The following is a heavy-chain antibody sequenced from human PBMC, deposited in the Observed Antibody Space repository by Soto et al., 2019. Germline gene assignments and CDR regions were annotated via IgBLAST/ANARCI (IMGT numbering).Heavy chain of an antibody. CDR2: IYYSGST. D-gene: IGHD5-12*01. Sequence: SETLSLTCTVSGGSISSGGYYWSWIRQHPGKGLEWIGYIYYSGSTYYNPSLKSRVTISVDTSKNQFSLKLSSVTAADTAVYYCATIRGLRVAAFDIWGQGTMVTV. CDR1: GGSISSGGYY. J-gene: IGHJ3*02. CDR3: ATIRGLRVAAFDI. V-gene: IGHV4-31*03.